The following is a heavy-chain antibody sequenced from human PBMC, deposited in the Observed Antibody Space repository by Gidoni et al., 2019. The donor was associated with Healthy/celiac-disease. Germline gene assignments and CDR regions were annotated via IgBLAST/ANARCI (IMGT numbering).Heavy chain of an antibody. CDR2: SNPSGGST. CDR1: GYTFTIYY. CDR3: ARGGYYDSSGYFYYFDY. D-gene: IGHD3-22*01. J-gene: IGHJ4*02. V-gene: IGHV1-46*01. Sequence: QVQLVQSGAEVKQPGASVKVSCKASGYTFTIYYMHWVRQAPVQWLEWMGISNPSGGSTSYAQKFQGRVTMTRDNSTCTVYMELSSLRSEDTAVYYCARGGYYDSSGYFYYFDYWGQGTLVTVSA.